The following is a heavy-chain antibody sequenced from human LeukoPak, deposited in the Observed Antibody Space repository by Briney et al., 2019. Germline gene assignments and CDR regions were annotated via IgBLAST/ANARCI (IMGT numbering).Heavy chain of an antibody. CDR1: GYTFTSYY. Sequence: ASVKVSCKASGYTFTSYYIHWVRHAPGQGLEWVGIINPSGGSTSYAQEFQGRVTMTRDTSTSTVYMELSSLRSEDTAVYYCARSHCSGGTCYGFSSYYGMDVWGQGTTVTVSS. D-gene: IGHD2-15*01. J-gene: IGHJ6*02. CDR2: INPSGGST. V-gene: IGHV1-46*01. CDR3: ARSHCSGGTCYGFSSYYGMDV.